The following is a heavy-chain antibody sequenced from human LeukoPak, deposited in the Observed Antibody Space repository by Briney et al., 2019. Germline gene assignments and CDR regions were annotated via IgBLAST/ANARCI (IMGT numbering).Heavy chain of an antibody. Sequence: GGSLRLSCAASGFTFSSYPMHWVRQAPGKGLEWVSSINVVSSYIYYADSVKGRFTISRDNAKNSLTLQLNSLRAEDTAVYHCVRDGTMDYWGQGTLVTVSS. J-gene: IGHJ4*02. V-gene: IGHV3-21*01. CDR3: VRDGTMDY. CDR1: GFTFSSYP. CDR2: INVVSSYI.